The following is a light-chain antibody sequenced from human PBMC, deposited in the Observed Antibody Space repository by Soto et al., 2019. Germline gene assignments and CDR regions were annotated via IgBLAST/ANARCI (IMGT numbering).Light chain of an antibody. V-gene: IGKV2-28*01. Sequence: DVVMTQSPPSLPVTLGQPASISCMSSQSFLHSNGYSYLDWYLQKPGQSPQLLIYLGSNRASGVPDRFSGSGSGTDFTLKISRVEAEDVGVYYCMQALQTPLTFGGGTKVDIK. J-gene: IGKJ4*01. CDR3: MQALQTPLT. CDR2: LGS. CDR1: QSFLHSNGYSY.